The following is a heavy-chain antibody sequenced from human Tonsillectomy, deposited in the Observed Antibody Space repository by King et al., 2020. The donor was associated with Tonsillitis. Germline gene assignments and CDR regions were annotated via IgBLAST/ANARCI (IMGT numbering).Heavy chain of an antibody. CDR3: ARGYCSGGSCYNPYYYYYYMDV. CDR2: INHSGST. D-gene: IGHD2-15*01. Sequence: VQLQQWGAGLLKPSETLSLTCAVYGGSFSGYYWSWIRQPPGKGLEWIGEINHSGSTNYNPSLKSRVTISVDTSENQFSLKLSSVTAADTAVYYCARGYCSGGSCYNPYYYYYYMDVWGKGTTVTVSS. J-gene: IGHJ6*03. CDR1: GGSFSGYY. V-gene: IGHV4-34*01.